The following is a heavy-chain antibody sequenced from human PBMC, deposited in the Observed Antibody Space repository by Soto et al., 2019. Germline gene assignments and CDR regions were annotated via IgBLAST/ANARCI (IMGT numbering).Heavy chain of an antibody. CDR3: ARKAEAGYKWFDP. Sequence: SETLSLTCTVSGGSISSYYWSWIRQPPGKGLEWIGYIYYSGSTNYNPSLKSRVTISVDTSKNQFSLKLSSVTAADTAVYYCARKAEAGYKWFDPWGQGTLVTVSS. J-gene: IGHJ5*02. CDR2: IYYSGST. CDR1: GGSISSYY. V-gene: IGHV4-59*01. D-gene: IGHD6-13*01.